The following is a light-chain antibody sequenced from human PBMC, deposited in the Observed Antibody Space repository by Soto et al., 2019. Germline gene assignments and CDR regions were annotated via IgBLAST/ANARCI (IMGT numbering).Light chain of an antibody. Sequence: EIVLSQSPDTLSLSPGERATLSCRASQRVTNSYLAWYQQKPGQAPRLLIFGASSRATGIPDRFSGGGSGTDFTLTISSLEPEDFALYFCHQYGTSPRTFGPGTKVEF. CDR2: GAS. CDR1: QRVTNSY. V-gene: IGKV3-20*01. CDR3: HQYGTSPRT. J-gene: IGKJ1*01.